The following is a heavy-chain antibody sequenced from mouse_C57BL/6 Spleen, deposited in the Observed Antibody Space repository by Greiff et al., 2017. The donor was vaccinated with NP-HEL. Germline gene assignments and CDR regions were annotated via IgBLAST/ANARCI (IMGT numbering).Heavy chain of an antibody. Sequence: EVKLQESGGGLVKPGGSLKLSCAASGFTFSSYTMSWVRQTPEKRLEWVATISGGGGNTYYPDSVKGRFTISRDNAKNTLYLQMSSLRSEDTALYYCARQEGNLYAMDYWGQGTSVTVSS. CDR1: GFTFSSYT. D-gene: IGHD2-1*01. CDR3: ARQEGNLYAMDY. CDR2: ISGGGGNT. J-gene: IGHJ4*01. V-gene: IGHV5-9*01.